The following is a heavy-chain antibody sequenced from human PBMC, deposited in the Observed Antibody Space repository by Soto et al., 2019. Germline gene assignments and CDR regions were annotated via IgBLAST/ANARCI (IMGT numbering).Heavy chain of an antibody. Sequence: QVQLVQSGAEVKKPGASVKVSCKASGYTFTSYGISWVRQAPGQGLEWMGWISAYNGNTNYAQKLRGSVTTVTAAATSTAYMELRSLRSDDTAVYYCASSLQGWFEPWGQGTLVNVSS. J-gene: IGHJ5*02. CDR1: GYTFTSYG. V-gene: IGHV1-18*01. CDR3: ASSLQGWFEP. CDR2: ISAYNGNT.